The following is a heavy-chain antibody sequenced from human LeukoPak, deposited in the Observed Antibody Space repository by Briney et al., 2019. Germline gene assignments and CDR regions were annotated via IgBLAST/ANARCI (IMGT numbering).Heavy chain of an antibody. D-gene: IGHD3-10*01. CDR3: ARAVGSGSFQTYYYYMDV. V-gene: IGHV4-61*02. Sequence: SETLSLTCTVSGGSINSGSYYWSWIRQPAGKGLEWIGRIYTSGSTNYNPSLKSRVTLSVDTSKNQFSLKLSSVTAADTAVYYCARAVGSGSFQTYYYYMDVWGKGTTVTISS. CDR2: IYTSGST. J-gene: IGHJ6*03. CDR1: GGSINSGSYY.